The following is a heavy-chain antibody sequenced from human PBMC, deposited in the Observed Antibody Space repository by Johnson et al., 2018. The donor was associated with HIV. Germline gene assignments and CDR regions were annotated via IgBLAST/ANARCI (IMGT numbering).Heavy chain of an antibody. Sequence: MQLVESGGGLVKPGGSLRLSCAVSGFKFSDFYMTWIRQVPGKGLECVAYISSSGAGIYYADFVRGRLTISRDNVKNSLYWQMDSLRTENTALYHCVKDRVEVASGGVDIWGQGTMVIVS. D-gene: IGHD5-12*01. J-gene: IGHJ3*02. CDR1: GFKFSDFY. CDR2: ISSSGAGI. V-gene: IGHV3-11*01. CDR3: VKDRVEVASGGVDI.